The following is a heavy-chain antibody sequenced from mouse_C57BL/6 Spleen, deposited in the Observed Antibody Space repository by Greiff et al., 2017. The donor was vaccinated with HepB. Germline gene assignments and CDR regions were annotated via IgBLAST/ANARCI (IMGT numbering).Heavy chain of an antibody. CDR2: IYPGNSDT. CDR1: GYTFTSYW. D-gene: IGHD1-1*01. V-gene: IGHV1-5*01. CDR3: TRIGSSVNYAMDY. Sequence: VQLQQSGAVLVRPGASVKMSCKTSGYTFTSYWMHWVKQRPGQGLEWIGDIYPGNSDTNYNQKFKGKAKLTAVTSASTAYMKLSSLTNEDSAVYYCTRIGSSVNYAMDYWGQGTSVTVSS. J-gene: IGHJ4*01.